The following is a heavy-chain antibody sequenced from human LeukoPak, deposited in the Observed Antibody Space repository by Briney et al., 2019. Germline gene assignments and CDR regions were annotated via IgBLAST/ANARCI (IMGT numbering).Heavy chain of an antibody. CDR1: GFTFDNFG. CDR3: ASHDYGEKKSFDY. CDR2: ISSSSSYI. Sequence: QTGGSLRLSCAASGFTFDNFGVGWVRQTPGKGLEWVSSISSSSSYIYYADSVKGRCTISRDNSKNTLFLQMNSLRAEDTAVYYCASHDYGEKKSFDYWGQGTLVTVSS. V-gene: IGHV3-23*01. D-gene: IGHD4-17*01. J-gene: IGHJ4*02.